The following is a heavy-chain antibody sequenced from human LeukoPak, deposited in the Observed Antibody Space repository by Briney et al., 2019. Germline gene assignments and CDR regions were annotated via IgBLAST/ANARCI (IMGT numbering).Heavy chain of an antibody. Sequence: GRSLRLSCAASGFTFSSYGMHWVRQAPGKGLEWVAVIWYDGSNKYYADPVKGRFTISRDNSKNTLYLQMNSLRAEDTAVYYCARDRDGRFDYWGQGTLVTVSS. CDR3: ARDRDGRFDY. CDR1: GFTFSSYG. CDR2: IWYDGSNK. D-gene: IGHD5-24*01. V-gene: IGHV3-33*01. J-gene: IGHJ4*02.